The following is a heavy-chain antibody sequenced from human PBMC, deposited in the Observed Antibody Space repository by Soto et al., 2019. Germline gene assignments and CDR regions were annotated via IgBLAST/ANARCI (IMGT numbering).Heavy chain of an antibody. Sequence: EVQLLESGGGLVQPGGSLRLSYAASGFTFSSYAMSWVRQAPGKGLEWVSGISGSGGSTYYADSVKGRFTISRDNSKNTLYLQMNSLSAEDTAVYYCAKDLKQWLVPGFDYWGQGTLVTVSS. D-gene: IGHD6-19*01. CDR2: ISGSGGST. V-gene: IGHV3-23*01. J-gene: IGHJ4*02. CDR3: AKDLKQWLVPGFDY. CDR1: GFTFSSYA.